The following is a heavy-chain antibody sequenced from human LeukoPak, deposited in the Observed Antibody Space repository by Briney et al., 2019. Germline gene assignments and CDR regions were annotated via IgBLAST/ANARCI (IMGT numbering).Heavy chain of an antibody. CDR3: ATSGSDAFDI. CDR2: ISSSGSTI. CDR1: GFIFSSYE. J-gene: IGHJ3*02. V-gene: IGHV3-48*03. D-gene: IGHD3-10*01. Sequence: PGGSLRLSCAASGFIFSSYEMNWVRQAPGKGLEWVSYISSSGSTIYYADSVKGRFTIPRDNAKNSLYLQMNSLRAEDTAVYYCATSGSDAFDIWGQGTMVTVSS.